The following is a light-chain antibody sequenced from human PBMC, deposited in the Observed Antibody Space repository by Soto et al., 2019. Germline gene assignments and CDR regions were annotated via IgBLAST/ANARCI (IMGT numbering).Light chain of an antibody. Sequence: QSALTQHPSVSSSPGQSVIITFARTSSAFSSYSRVSWHPRPPGTDPKLIIDDVNNQPSGVRDRCSGSKSGKTDSLAISGPQAESDAEYYCSLNTTGHTYGFRTGTKV. J-gene: IGLJ1*01. CDR2: DVN. CDR3: SLNTTGHTYG. CDR1: SSAFSSYSR. V-gene: IGLV2-18*01.